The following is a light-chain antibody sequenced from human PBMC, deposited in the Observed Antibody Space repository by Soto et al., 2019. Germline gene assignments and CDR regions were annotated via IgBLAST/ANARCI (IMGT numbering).Light chain of an antibody. V-gene: IGKV1-39*01. Sequence: DIQMTQSPSSLSASVGDRVTITCRASQSISSYLNWYQQKPGKAPKLLIYAASSLQSGVPSRFSGSGSGTDFTLTISSPQPEDFATYYCQQSCSTPFTFGPGTKVDIK. J-gene: IGKJ3*01. CDR3: QQSCSTPFT. CDR1: QSISSY. CDR2: AAS.